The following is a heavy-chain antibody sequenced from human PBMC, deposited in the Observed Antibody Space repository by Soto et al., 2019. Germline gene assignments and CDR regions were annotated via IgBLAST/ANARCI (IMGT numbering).Heavy chain of an antibody. CDR1: GYSFTTYG. Sequence: ASVKVSCKASGYSFTTYGISWVRQAPGQGLEWMGWISGYNGDTNNAQKFQDRVTMTIDRSTTTAYLELRSLTSDDTAVYYCAKNGHPPYYYYGMDVGG. V-gene: IGHV1-18*01. D-gene: IGHD2-8*01. CDR2: ISGYNGDT. CDR3: AKNGHPPYYYYGMDV. J-gene: IGHJ6*02.